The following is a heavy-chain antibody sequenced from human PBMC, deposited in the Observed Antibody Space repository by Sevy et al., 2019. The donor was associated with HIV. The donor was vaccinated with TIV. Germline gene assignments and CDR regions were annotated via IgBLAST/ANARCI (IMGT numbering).Heavy chain of an antibody. V-gene: IGHV1-3*01. D-gene: IGHD5-18*01. CDR2: INAGNGNT. J-gene: IGHJ6*02. CDR1: GYTFTSYA. CDR3: ARDPATAMAYYYYYYGMDV. Sequence: ASVKVSFKASGYTFTSYAMHWVRQAPGQRLEWMGWINAGNGNTKYSQKFQGRVTITRDTSASTAYMELSSLRSEDTAVYYCARDPATAMAYYYYYYGMDVWGQGTTVTVSS.